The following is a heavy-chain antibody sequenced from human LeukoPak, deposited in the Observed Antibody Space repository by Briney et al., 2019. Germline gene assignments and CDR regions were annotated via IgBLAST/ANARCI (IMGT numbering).Heavy chain of an antibody. CDR2: IYYSGST. CDR1: GGSISSGGYS. CDR3: ARAHPDSSPPYGMDV. Sequence: PSETLSLTCTVSGGSISSGGYSWSWIRQHPGKGLEWIGYIYYSGSTYYNPSLKSRVTISVDTSKNQFSLKLSSVTAADTAVYYCARAHPDSSPPYGMDVWGQGTTVTVSS. V-gene: IGHV4-31*03. J-gene: IGHJ6*02. D-gene: IGHD3-22*01.